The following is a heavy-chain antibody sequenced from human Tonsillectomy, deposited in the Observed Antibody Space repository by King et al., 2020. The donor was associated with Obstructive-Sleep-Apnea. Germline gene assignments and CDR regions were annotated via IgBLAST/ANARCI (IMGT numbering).Heavy chain of an antibody. J-gene: IGHJ5*02. Sequence: QLQESGPGLVKPSQTLSLTCTVSGGSIRSGDYYWSWIRQPPGKGLEWIGYMSHSANIHYNPSLKSGVTISEDTSKNQFSLRLYYVTAPDTAVYYCARATMVRGLIIPNYFDAWGQGMLVTVSS. CDR2: MSHSANI. D-gene: IGHD3-10*01. CDR1: GGSIRSGDYY. CDR3: ARATMVRGLIIPNYFDA. V-gene: IGHV4-30-4*01.